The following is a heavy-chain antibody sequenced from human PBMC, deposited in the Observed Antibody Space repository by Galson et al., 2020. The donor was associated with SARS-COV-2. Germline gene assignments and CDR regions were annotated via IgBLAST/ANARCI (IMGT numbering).Heavy chain of an antibody. CDR1: GYTFTSYD. CDR3: ARGAGKQWLVHSPPQYFQH. CDR2: MNPNSGNT. D-gene: IGHD6-19*01. J-gene: IGHJ1*01. V-gene: IGHV1-8*01. Sequence: ASVKVSCKASGYTFTSYDINWVRQATGQGLEWLGWMNPNSGNTGYAQKFQGRVTMTRNTSISTAYMELSSLRSEDTAVYYCARGAGKQWLVHSPPQYFQHWGQGTLVTVSS.